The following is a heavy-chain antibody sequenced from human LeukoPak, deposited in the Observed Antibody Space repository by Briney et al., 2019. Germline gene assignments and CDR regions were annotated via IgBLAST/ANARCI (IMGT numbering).Heavy chain of an antibody. CDR3: ARSGYYGSGSYYIYYYYYMDV. CDR2: MNPNSGNT. J-gene: IGHJ6*03. Sequence: APVKVSCKASGYTFTGYYMHWVRQAPGQGLEWMGWMNPNSGNTGYAQKFQGRVTMTRNTSISTAYMELSSLRSEDTAVYYCARSGYYGSGSYYIYYYYYMDVWGKGTTVTISS. CDR1: GYTFTGYY. V-gene: IGHV1-8*02. D-gene: IGHD3-10*01.